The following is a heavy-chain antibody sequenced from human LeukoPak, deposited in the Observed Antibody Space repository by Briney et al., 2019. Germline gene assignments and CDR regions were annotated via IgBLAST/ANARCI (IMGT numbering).Heavy chain of an antibody. CDR1: EFSVGSNY. D-gene: IGHD5-24*01. CDR2: IYSGGST. J-gene: IGHJ4*02. Sequence: PGGSLRLSCAASEFSVGSNYMTWVRQAPGKGLEWVSLIYSGGSTYYADSVKGRFTISRDNSKNTLYLQMNSLRAEDTAVYYCARAAGEMATIRYWGQGTLVTVSS. CDR3: ARAAGEMATIRY. V-gene: IGHV3-66*01.